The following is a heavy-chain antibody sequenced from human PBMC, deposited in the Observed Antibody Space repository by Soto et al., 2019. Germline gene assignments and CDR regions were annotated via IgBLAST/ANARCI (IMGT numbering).Heavy chain of an antibody. V-gene: IGHV4-4*02. Sequence: QVQLQESGPGLVKPSGTLSLTCAVSGGSISSSNWWSWVRQPPGKGLEWIGEIYHSGSTNYNPSLKSRVTISVDKSKNQFSLKLSSVTAADTAVYYCASLNSSSWYSFLSYYGMDVWGQGTTVTVSS. CDR2: IYHSGST. J-gene: IGHJ6*02. CDR1: GGSISSSNW. D-gene: IGHD6-13*01. CDR3: ASLNSSSWYSFLSYYGMDV.